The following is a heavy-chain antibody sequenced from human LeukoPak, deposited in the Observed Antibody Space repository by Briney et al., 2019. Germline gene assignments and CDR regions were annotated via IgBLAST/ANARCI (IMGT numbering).Heavy chain of an antibody. V-gene: IGHV3-15*01. CDR3: TTEPITIFGQYMDV. CDR1: GFTFSNAW. Sequence: GGSLRLSCAASGFTFSNAWMSWVRQAPGKGLEWVGRIKSKTDGGTTDYAAPVKGRFTISRDDSKNTLYLQMNSLKTEDTAVYYCTTEPITIFGQYMDVWGKGTTVTVSS. J-gene: IGHJ6*03. CDR2: IKSKTDGGTT. D-gene: IGHD3-3*01.